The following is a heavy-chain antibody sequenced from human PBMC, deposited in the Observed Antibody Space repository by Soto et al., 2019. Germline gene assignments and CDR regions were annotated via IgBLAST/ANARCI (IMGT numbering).Heavy chain of an antibody. Sequence: EVQLVESGGGLVQPGGSLRLSSAASGFTFSSYSMNWVRQAPGKGLEWVSHISSSSSTIYYADSVKGRFTLSRDNAKNSLYLQMNSLRAEDTAVYYCARGARYCSGGSCYPFDYWGQGTLVTVSS. V-gene: IGHV3-48*01. CDR3: ARGARYCSGGSCYPFDY. J-gene: IGHJ4*02. D-gene: IGHD2-15*01. CDR1: GFTFSSYS. CDR2: ISSSSSTI.